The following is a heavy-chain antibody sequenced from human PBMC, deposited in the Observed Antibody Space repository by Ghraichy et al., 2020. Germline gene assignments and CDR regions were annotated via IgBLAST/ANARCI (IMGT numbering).Heavy chain of an antibody. D-gene: IGHD2-21*01. Sequence: GGSLRLSCAASGLGVSSNYMSWVRQAPGKGLEWVAILYSDGTPFYADSVRGRFTISRDESRNTMYLQMNTLRAEDTAVYYCARDRGYCGNNCYLYYYYGMDVWGRGTTVTVS. V-gene: IGHV3-53*01. CDR3: ARDRGYCGNNCYLYYYYGMDV. CDR1: GLGVSSNY. J-gene: IGHJ6*02. CDR2: LYSDGTP.